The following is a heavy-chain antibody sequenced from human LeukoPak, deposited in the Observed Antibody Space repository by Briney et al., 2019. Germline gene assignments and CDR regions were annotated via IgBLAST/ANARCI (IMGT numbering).Heavy chain of an antibody. CDR3: ARDRWGLPDDALDI. V-gene: IGHV4-59*01. Sequence: SETLTLTCTVSGGSISSYYWSWIRQPPGKGLEWIGYIYYSGSTNYNPSLKSRVTISVDTSKNQFSLKLSSVTAADTAVYYCARDRWGLPDDALDIWGQGTMVTVSS. D-gene: IGHD1-14*01. CDR2: IYYSGST. J-gene: IGHJ3*02. CDR1: GGSISSYY.